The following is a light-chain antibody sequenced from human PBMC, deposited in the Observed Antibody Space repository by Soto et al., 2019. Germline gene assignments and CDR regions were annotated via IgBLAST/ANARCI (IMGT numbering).Light chain of an antibody. CDR3: QQYGTSPAT. CDR2: GAS. V-gene: IGKV3-20*01. Sequence: EIVLTQSPGIVSLSPGERATISCRASQSISSNFLAWYQQKPGQAPRLLIYGASSRATVIPDRFSGSGSGTDFTLTISRLEPEDFAVYYCQQYGTSPATFGQGTKVDIK. J-gene: IGKJ1*01. CDR1: QSISSNF.